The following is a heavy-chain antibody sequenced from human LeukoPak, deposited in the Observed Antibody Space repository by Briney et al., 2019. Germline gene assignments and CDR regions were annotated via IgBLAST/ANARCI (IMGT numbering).Heavy chain of an antibody. V-gene: IGHV4-34*01. Sequence: SETLSLTCAVYGGSFSGYYWSWIRQPPGKGLEWIGEINHSGSTNYNPSLKSRVTISVDTSKNQFSLKLSSVTAADTAVHYCARAHGLWFGEFWGQGTLVTVSS. CDR2: INHSGST. CDR1: GGSFSGYY. D-gene: IGHD3-10*01. J-gene: IGHJ4*02. CDR3: ARAHGLWFGEF.